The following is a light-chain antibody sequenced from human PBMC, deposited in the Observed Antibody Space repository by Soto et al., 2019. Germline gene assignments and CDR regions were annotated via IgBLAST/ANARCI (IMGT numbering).Light chain of an antibody. CDR3: QQSYSTPIT. Sequence: DIQMTQSPSSLSASLGDRVTITCRASQTISGYLNCYQQKPGKAPELLIYAASYLGNGVPSRFSGSGSGTDFALTISSLQPEDFATYYCQQSYSTPITFGQGTRVEIK. CDR1: QTISGY. CDR2: AAS. V-gene: IGKV1-39*01. J-gene: IGKJ5*01.